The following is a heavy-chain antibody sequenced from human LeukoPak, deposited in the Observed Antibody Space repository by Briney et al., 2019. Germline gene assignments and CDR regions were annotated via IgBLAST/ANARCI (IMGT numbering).Heavy chain of an antibody. J-gene: IGHJ4*02. CDR3: AKDMGWELLGSFDY. V-gene: IGHV3-9*01. CDR2: ISWNSGSI. CDR1: GFTFGDYA. Sequence: PGRSLRLSCAASGFTFGDYAMHWVRQAPGKGLEWVSGISWNSGSIGYADSVKGRFTISRDNAKNSLYLQMNSLRAEDTALYYCAKDMGWELLGSFDYWGQGTLVTVSS. D-gene: IGHD1-26*01.